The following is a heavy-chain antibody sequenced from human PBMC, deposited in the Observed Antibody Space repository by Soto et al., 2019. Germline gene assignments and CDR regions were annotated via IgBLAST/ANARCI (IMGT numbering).Heavy chain of an antibody. CDR2: IYYSGST. J-gene: IGHJ4*02. CDR3: ARGHAWFGQLYPLAY. D-gene: IGHD3-10*01. V-gene: IGHV4-59*01. Sequence: SETLSLTCTVSGGSISSYYWSWIRQPPGKGLEWIGYIYYSGSTNYNPSLKSRVTISVDTSKNQFSLKLSSMTAADTAVYYCARGHAWFGQLYPLAYWGQGTLVTVSS. CDR1: GGSISSYY.